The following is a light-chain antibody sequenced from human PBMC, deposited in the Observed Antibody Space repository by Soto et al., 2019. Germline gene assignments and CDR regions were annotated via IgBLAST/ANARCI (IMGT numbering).Light chain of an antibody. CDR2: EVS. CDR1: RSDVGSYNL. Sequence: QSALTQPASVSGSPGQSITISCTGTRSDVGSYNLVSWYQQHPGKAPKLMIYEVSKRPSGVSNRFSGSKSGNTASLTISGLQAEDEADYYCCSYAGSKVFGTGTKLTVL. V-gene: IGLV2-23*02. J-gene: IGLJ1*01. CDR3: CSYAGSKV.